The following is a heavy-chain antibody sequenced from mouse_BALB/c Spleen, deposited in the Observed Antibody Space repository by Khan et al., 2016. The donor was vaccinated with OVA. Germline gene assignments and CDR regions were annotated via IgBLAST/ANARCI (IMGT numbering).Heavy chain of an antibody. CDR2: INTYTGEL. Sequence: QIQLVQSGPDLKKPGETVKISCKASGYTFTDYVMNWVKQAPGKGLKWMGWINTYTGELTYADDFKGRFAFSLETSASTAYLQLHSLKNEDTATYFCTRVHGGYWGQGTTLTVSS. V-gene: IGHV9-3-1*01. CDR1: GYTFTDYV. CDR3: TRVHGGY. J-gene: IGHJ2*01.